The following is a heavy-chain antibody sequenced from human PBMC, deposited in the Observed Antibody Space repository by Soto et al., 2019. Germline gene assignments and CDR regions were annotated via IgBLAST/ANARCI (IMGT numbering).Heavy chain of an antibody. D-gene: IGHD2-2*01. V-gene: IGHV2-5*02. J-gene: IGHJ3*01. CDR3: AHALGGTSWTNDAFDV. Sequence: HITLKESGPTLVKPTQTLTLTCIFSGFSFSADGVGVGRIRQPPGKTLEWLALIYWDDDTRYRPSLNRRLTITQDSSKNQVGLTMTHMDPLETATYYLAHALGGTSWTNDAFDVWGQGTVVTVSS. CDR2: IYWDDDT. CDR1: GFSFSADGVG.